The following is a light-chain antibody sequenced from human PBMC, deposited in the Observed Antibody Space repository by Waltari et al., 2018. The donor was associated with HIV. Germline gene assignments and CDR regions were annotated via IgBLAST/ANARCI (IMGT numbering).Light chain of an antibody. V-gene: IGKV2-24*01. Sequence: IEMTQPPLPPRGPVGQAASISCKATQSIRHSDGNTYMGWYHQKPGQPPRLLIFKASDRISGVPDRFTGSGAGTDFTLKISRVEAEDVAVYYCMQSTEFPRTFGQGTKLEIK. CDR2: KAS. CDR1: QSIRHSDGNTY. J-gene: IGKJ2*01. CDR3: MQSTEFPRT.